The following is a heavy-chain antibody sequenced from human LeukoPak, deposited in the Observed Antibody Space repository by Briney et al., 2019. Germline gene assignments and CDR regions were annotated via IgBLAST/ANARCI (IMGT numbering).Heavy chain of an antibody. CDR2: ISSNGGST. CDR1: RFTFSSYA. CDR3: ARGRCSSTSSYTPPDY. Sequence: PGGSLRLSCVASRFTFSSYAMHWVRQAPGKGLEYVSAISSNGGSTYYANSVKGRFTISRDNSKNTLYLQMGSLRAEDMDVYYCARGRCSSTSSYTPPDYWGEGTLVTVSS. D-gene: IGHD2-2*02. J-gene: IGHJ4*02. V-gene: IGHV3-64*01.